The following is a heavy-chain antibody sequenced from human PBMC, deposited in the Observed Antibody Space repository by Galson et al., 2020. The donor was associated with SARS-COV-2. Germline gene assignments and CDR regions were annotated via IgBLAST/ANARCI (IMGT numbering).Heavy chain of an antibody. CDR3: ATAPPYCSGGSCYYWFDP. Sequence: ASVKVSCKVSGYTLTELSMHWVRQAPGQGLEWMGGFDPEDGETIYAQKFQGRVTMTEDTSTDTAYMELSSLRSEDTAVYYCATAPPYCSGGSCYYWFDPWGQGTLVTVSS. CDR1: GYTLTELS. CDR2: FDPEDGET. V-gene: IGHV1-24*01. D-gene: IGHD2-15*01. J-gene: IGHJ5*02.